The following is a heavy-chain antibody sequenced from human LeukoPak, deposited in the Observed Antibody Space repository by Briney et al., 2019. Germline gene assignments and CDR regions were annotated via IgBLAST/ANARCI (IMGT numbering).Heavy chain of an antibody. CDR3: ARDPYSGSYGPYYYYYMDV. J-gene: IGHJ6*03. V-gene: IGHV3-21*01. D-gene: IGHD1-26*01. CDR2: ISSSSSYI. CDR1: GFTFSSYS. Sequence: PGGSLRLSCAASGFTFSSYSMNWVRQAPGKGLEWVSSISSSSSYIYYADSVKGRFTISRDNAKNSLYLQMNSLRAEDAALYFCARDPYSGSYGPYYYYYMDVWGKGTTVTISS.